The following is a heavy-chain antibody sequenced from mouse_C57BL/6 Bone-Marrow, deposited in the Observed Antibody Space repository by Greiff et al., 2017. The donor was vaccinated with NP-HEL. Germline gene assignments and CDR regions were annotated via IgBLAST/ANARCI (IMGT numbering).Heavy chain of an antibody. CDR3: TRERAYYSKGYAMDY. CDR2: ISSGGDYI. CDR1: GFTFSSYA. J-gene: IGHJ4*01. D-gene: IGHD2-5*01. V-gene: IGHV5-9-1*02. Sequence: EVMLVESGEGLVKPGGSLKLSCAASGFTFSSYAMSWVRQTPEKRLEWVAYISSGGDYIYYVDTVKGRFTISRDNARNTLYLQMSSLKSEDTAMYYCTRERAYYSKGYAMDYWGQGTSVTVSS.